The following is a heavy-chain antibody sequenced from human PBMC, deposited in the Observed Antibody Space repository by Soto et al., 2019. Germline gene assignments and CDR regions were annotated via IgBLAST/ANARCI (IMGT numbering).Heavy chain of an antibody. J-gene: IGHJ6*02. D-gene: IGHD2-15*01. CDR3: ARARRVVVVVAAMGMDV. Sequence: SETXSLTCAVYGGSFSGYYWSWIRQPPGKGLEWIGEINHSGSTNYNPSLKSRVTISVDTSKNQFSLKLSSVTAADTAVYYCARARRVVVVVAAMGMDVWGQGTTVTVSS. V-gene: IGHV4-34*01. CDR2: INHSGST. CDR1: GGSFSGYY.